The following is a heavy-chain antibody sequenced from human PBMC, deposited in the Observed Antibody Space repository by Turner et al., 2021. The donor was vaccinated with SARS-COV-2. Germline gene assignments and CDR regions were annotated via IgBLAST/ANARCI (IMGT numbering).Heavy chain of an antibody. Sequence: EVQLVESGGSLGQPGGSLRLSCAAPGFTFSRDNMNWVRQAPGKGLEWVSYISSSSSTIYYADSVKGRFTISRDNAKNSVYLQMNSLRAEDTAVYYCARGRGARAYYYYGMDVWGQGTTVTVSS. CDR3: ARGRGARAYYYYGMDV. V-gene: IGHV3-48*01. CDR1: GFTFSRDN. D-gene: IGHD4-17*01. J-gene: IGHJ6*02. CDR2: ISSSSSTI.